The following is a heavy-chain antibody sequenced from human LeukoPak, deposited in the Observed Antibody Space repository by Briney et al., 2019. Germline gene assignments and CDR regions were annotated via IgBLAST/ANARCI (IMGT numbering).Heavy chain of an antibody. D-gene: IGHD7-27*01. Sequence: GGSLRLSWAASGFTVSSNYMSCVRQARGKGLEWGSVIYSGGSTYYTDSVKGRFTISRDNSKNTLYLQMNSLRAEDTAVYYCARARWGSGYYYYYMDVWGKGTTVIVSS. V-gene: IGHV3-53*01. CDR3: ARARWGSGYYYYYMDV. CDR2: IYSGGST. CDR1: GFTVSSNY. J-gene: IGHJ6*03.